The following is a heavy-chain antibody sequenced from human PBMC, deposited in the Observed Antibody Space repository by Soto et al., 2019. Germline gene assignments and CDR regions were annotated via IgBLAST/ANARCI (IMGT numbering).Heavy chain of an antibody. D-gene: IGHD2-2*02. Sequence: PCGYQRVAGVGAGFAFSTYRINCVRQAPGKWLEWVSSISSRSDIYYADSVKGRFTISRDNAKNSVSLQMNSLRAEDTAVYYCAREYTAWPLAYGLDVWGQGTTVTVSS. J-gene: IGHJ6*02. CDR2: ISSRSDI. CDR1: GFAFSTYR. CDR3: AREYTAWPLAYGLDV. V-gene: IGHV3-21*01.